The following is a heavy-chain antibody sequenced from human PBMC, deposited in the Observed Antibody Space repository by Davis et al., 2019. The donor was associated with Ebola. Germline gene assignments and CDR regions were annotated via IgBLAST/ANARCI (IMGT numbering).Heavy chain of an antibody. D-gene: IGHD5-24*01. V-gene: IGHV5-51*01. CDR1: GYSFTSYW. CDR2: IYPRDSDT. J-gene: IGHJ3*02. Sequence: GESPKLSCKGSGYSFTSYWIGWVRQMPGKSLEWMGIIYPRDSDTGHSPSFQGQVTISADKSICTAYLQWRSLKASDTAMYYCARRDGYNYDAFDIWGQGTMVTVSS. CDR3: ARRDGYNYDAFDI.